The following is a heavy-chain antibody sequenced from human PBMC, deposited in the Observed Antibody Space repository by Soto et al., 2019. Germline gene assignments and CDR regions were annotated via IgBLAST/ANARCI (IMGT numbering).Heavy chain of an antibody. J-gene: IGHJ4*02. CDR2: IYYSGST. V-gene: IGHV4-59*01. CDR3: ARARAGQYFDY. D-gene: IGHD6-13*01. Sequence: PSETLSLTCTVSGGSISSYYWSWIRQPPGKGLEWIGYIYYSGSTNYNPSLKSRVTISVDTSKNQFSLKLSSVTAADTAVYYRARARAGQYFDYWGQGTLVTVSS. CDR1: GGSISSYY.